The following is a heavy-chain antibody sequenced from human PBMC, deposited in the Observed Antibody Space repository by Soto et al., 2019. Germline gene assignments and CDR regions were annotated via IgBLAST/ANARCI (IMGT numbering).Heavy chain of an antibody. J-gene: IGHJ5*02. CDR2: IYYSGST. CDR1: GVSFSRYD. Sequence: PSETLSLTCTVSGVSFSRYDWSWIRQPPGKGLEWIGYIYYSGSTNYNPSLKSRVTISVDTSKNQFSLKLSSVTAADTAVYYCARDRCRSGWYSGCFVPWGKGTLVTVSS. CDR3: ARDRCRSGWYSGCFVP. D-gene: IGHD6-19*01. V-gene: IGHV4-59*01.